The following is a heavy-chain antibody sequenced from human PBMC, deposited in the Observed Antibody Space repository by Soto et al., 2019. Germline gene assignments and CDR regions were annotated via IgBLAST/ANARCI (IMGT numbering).Heavy chain of an antibody. Sequence: PGESLKISCKGSGYSFTSYWIGWVRQMPGKGLEWMGIIYPGDSDTRYSPSFQGQVTISADKSISTAYLQWSSLKASDTAMFYCARQFCYYDSSGYSSSDAFDIWGQGTMVT. CDR1: GYSFTSYW. D-gene: IGHD3-22*01. CDR3: ARQFCYYDSSGYSSSDAFDI. CDR2: IYPGDSDT. V-gene: IGHV5-51*01. J-gene: IGHJ3*02.